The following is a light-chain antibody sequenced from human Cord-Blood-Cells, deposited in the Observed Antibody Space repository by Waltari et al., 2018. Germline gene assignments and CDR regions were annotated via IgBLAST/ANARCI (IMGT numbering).Light chain of an antibody. CDR3: QQSYSTPYT. CDR2: AAS. J-gene: IGKJ2*01. CDR1: QSISSY. Sequence: DIQMTQSPSSLSASVGDRVIITCRASQSISSYLNWYQQKPGKAPKLRIYAASSLQSGVPSRFSGSGSGTDFTLTISSLQPEDFATYYCQQSYSTPYTFGQGTKLEIK. V-gene: IGKV1-39*01.